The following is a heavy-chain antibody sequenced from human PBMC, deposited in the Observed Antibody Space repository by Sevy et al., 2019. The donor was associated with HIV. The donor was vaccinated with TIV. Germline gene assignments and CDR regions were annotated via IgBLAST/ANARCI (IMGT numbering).Heavy chain of an antibody. D-gene: IGHD3-22*01. Sequence: ASVKVSCKASGYTFTGYYMHWVRQAPGQGLEWMGWINPNSGGTNYAQKFQGRVTMTRDTSISTAYMELSRLRSDDTAVYYCARDFYYDSSGYFGREDFDYWGQRTLVTVSS. CDR1: GYTFTGYY. CDR2: INPNSGGT. J-gene: IGHJ4*02. CDR3: ARDFYYDSSGYFGREDFDY. V-gene: IGHV1-2*02.